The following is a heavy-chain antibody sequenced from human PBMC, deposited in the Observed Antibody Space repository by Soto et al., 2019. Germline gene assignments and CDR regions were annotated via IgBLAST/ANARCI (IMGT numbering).Heavy chain of an antibody. J-gene: IGHJ3*02. V-gene: IGHV4-59*02. CDR2: IYYSGST. Sequence: QVQLQESGPGLVRPSETLSLTCNVSGGSVSSYYWNWIRQPPGKGLEWIAYIYYSGSTIYNPSLKSRVTISVDTSKNQFSLKLTSVTAADTAVYYCARDDGRAFDIWGQGTMVAVSS. CDR1: GGSVSSYY. CDR3: ARDDGRAFDI.